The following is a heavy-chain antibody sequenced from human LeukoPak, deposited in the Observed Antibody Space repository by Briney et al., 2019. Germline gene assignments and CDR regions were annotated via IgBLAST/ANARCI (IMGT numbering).Heavy chain of an antibody. D-gene: IGHD6-19*01. Sequence: SGTLSLTCTVSGGSISSGGYYWSWIRQHPGKGLEWIGYIYYSGSTYYNPSLKSRVTISVDTSKNQFSLKLSSVTAADTAVYYCARDSVAGTGNWFDPWGQGTLVTVSS. CDR3: ARDSVAGTGNWFDP. J-gene: IGHJ5*02. CDR2: IYYSGST. CDR1: GGSISSGGYY. V-gene: IGHV4-31*03.